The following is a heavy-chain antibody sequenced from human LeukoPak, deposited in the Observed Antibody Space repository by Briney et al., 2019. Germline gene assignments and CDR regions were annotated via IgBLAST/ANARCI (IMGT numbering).Heavy chain of an antibody. D-gene: IGHD2-15*01. CDR2: IYYSGST. J-gene: IGHJ6*02. Sequence: SETLSLTCTVSGGSISSYYWSWIRQPPGKGLEWIGYIYYSGSTNYNPSLKSRVTISVDTSKNQFSLKLSSVTAADTAVYYCARGVVPYYSGMDIWGHGTTVTVSS. V-gene: IGHV4-59*01. CDR3: ARGVVPYYSGMDI. CDR1: GGSISSYY.